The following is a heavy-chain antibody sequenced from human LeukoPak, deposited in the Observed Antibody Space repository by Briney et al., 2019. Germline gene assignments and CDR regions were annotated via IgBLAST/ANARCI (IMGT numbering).Heavy chain of an antibody. J-gene: IGHJ3*02. CDR2: ISYDGSNK. CDR3: AKGGYSSGRDALDI. V-gene: IGHV3-30*18. CDR1: GFTFSSYG. Sequence: GGSLRLSCAASGFTFSSYGMHWVRQAPGKGLEWVAVISYDGSNKYYADSVKGRFTISRDNSKNTLYLQMNSLRAEDTAVYYCAKGGYSSGRDALDIWGQGTMVTVSS. D-gene: IGHD6-19*01.